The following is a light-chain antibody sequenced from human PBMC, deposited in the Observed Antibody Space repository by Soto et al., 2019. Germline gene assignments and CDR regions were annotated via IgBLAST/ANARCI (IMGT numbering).Light chain of an antibody. CDR1: QSISSY. CDR2: AAS. CDR3: QQTYSTPGT. J-gene: IGKJ3*01. V-gene: IGKV1-39*01. Sequence: DIRMTQSPSSLSASVGDRVTITCRASQSISSYLNWYQQKPGKSPKLLIYAASSLQSGVPSRFSGNESGTDFTLTISSLQPEDFATYYCQQTYSTPGTFGPGTKVDIK.